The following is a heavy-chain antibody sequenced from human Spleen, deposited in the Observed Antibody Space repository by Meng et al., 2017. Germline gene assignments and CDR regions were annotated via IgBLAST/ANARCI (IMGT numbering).Heavy chain of an antibody. J-gene: IGHJ4*02. CDR3: AGDRIVVRGRGYFDY. CDR1: GYSISSGYY. D-gene: IGHD3-10*01. V-gene: IGHV4-38-2*02. CDR2: IYHSGST. Sequence: GSLRLSCAVSGYSISSGYYWGWIRQPPGKGLEWIGSIYHSGSTNYNPSLKSRVTISVDKPKNQFSQKLRSVTAADTAVYYCAGDRIVVRGRGYFDYWGQGTLVTVSS.